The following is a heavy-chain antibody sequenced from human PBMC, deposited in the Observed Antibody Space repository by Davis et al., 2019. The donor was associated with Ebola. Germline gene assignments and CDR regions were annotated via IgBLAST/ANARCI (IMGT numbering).Heavy chain of an antibody. V-gene: IGHV3-48*01. Sequence: GESLKISCAASGFTFSSYGMHWVRQAPGKGLEWVSYISSSSSTIYYADSVKGRFTISRDNSKNTLYLQMNSLRAEDTAVYYCARDHYVWGSYRYTDREVGDYWGQGTLVTVSS. D-gene: IGHD3-16*02. CDR3: ARDHYVWGSYRYTDREVGDY. CDR2: ISSSSSTI. J-gene: IGHJ4*02. CDR1: GFTFSSYG.